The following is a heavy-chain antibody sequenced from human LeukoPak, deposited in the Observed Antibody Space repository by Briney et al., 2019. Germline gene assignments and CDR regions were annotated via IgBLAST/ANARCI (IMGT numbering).Heavy chain of an antibody. V-gene: IGHV4-59*01. CDR1: GGSISTYY. J-gene: IGHJ4*02. CDR3: ARRLAVTGRYYFDY. D-gene: IGHD6-13*01. Sequence: PSETLSLTCTVSGGSISTYYWTWIRQPPGTGLAWIGYIYYSGITNFNPSLKSRVTMSVDTSKNQFSLRLNSVTTADTAVYYCARRLAVTGRYYFDYWGQGTLVTVSS. CDR2: IYYSGIT.